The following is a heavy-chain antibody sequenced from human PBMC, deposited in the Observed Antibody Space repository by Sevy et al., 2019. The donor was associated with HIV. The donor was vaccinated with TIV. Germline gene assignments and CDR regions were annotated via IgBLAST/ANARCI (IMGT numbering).Heavy chain of an antibody. CDR2: IYYSGST. CDR1: GGSISSYY. Sequence: SETLSLTCTVSGGSISSYYWSWIRQPPGKGLEWIGYIYYSGSTNYNPSLKSRVTISVDTSKNQFSLKLSSVTAADTAVYYCARGLIPLRFLEWLPSTQYYYYGMDVWGQGTTVTVSS. CDR3: ARGLIPLRFLEWLPSTQYYYYGMDV. D-gene: IGHD3-3*01. V-gene: IGHV4-59*01. J-gene: IGHJ6*02.